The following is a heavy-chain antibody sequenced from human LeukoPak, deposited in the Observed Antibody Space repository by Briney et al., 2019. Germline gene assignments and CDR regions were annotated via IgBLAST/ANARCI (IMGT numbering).Heavy chain of an antibody. CDR2: IYYSGST. Sequence: PSETLSLTCTVSGGSISSYYWSWIRQPPGKGLEWIGYIYYSGSTNYNPSLKSRVTISVDTSKNQFSLKLSSVTAADTAVYYCAVEGYSSSWYGSALDIWGQGTMVTVSS. D-gene: IGHD6-13*01. V-gene: IGHV4-59*01. CDR3: AVEGYSSSWYGSALDI. J-gene: IGHJ3*02. CDR1: GGSISSYY.